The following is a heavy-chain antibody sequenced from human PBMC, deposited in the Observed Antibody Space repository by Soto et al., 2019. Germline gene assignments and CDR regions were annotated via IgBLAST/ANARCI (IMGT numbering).Heavy chain of an antibody. V-gene: IGHV4-34*01. CDR3: ARPDRGSSWYNWFDP. CDR2: INYSGST. Sequence: PSETLSLTCAVYGGSFSGYYWSWIRQPPGKGLEWIGEINYSGSTNYNPSLKSRVTISVDTSKNQFSLKLSSVTAADTAVYYCARPDRGSSWYNWFDPWGQGTLVTVSS. J-gene: IGHJ5*02. D-gene: IGHD6-13*01. CDR1: GGSFSGYY.